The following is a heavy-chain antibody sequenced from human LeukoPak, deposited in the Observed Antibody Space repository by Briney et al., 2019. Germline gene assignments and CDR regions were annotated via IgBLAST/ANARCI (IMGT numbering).Heavy chain of an antibody. CDR3: ARRYYGFLSDLYGMDV. CDR1: GYSFSSYA. Sequence: ASVKVSCKSSGYSFSSYAMNWVRQAPGQGLEWMGWINTNTGNPTYAQGFTGRFVFSLDTSVSTAYLQISRLKAEDTAVYCCARRYYGFLSDLYGMDVWGQGTTVTVSS. J-gene: IGHJ6*02. CDR2: INTNTGNP. D-gene: IGHD3-3*01. V-gene: IGHV7-4-1*02.